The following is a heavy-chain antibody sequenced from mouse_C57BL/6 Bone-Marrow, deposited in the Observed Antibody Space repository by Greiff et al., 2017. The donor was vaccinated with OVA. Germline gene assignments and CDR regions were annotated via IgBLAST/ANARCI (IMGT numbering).Heavy chain of an antibody. Sequence: VHVKQSGAELVRPGASVKLSCIASGFNIKDYYMHWVKQRPEQGLEWIGRIDPEDGDTEYAPKFQGKATMTADTSSNTAYLQLSSLTSEDSAVYYCARSGSYYYGQGYWGQGTTLTVSS. D-gene: IGHD1-1*01. V-gene: IGHV14-1*01. CDR2: IDPEDGDT. CDR3: ARSGSYYYGQGY. CDR1: GFNIKDYY. J-gene: IGHJ2*01.